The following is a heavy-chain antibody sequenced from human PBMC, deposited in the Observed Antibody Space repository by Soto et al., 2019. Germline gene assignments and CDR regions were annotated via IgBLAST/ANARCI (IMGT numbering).Heavy chain of an antibody. CDR2: IYYSGST. CDR3: ARLQADCSGGSCFNRDAFDI. D-gene: IGHD2-15*01. J-gene: IGHJ3*02. Sequence: GKTSETLSLTCTVSGGSISSNYWSWIRQPPGKGLEWIGYIYYSGSTNYNPSLKSRVTISVDTSKNQFSLKLSSVTAADTAVYYCARLQADCSGGSCFNRDAFDIWGQGTMVTV. V-gene: IGHV4-59*08. CDR1: GGSISSNY.